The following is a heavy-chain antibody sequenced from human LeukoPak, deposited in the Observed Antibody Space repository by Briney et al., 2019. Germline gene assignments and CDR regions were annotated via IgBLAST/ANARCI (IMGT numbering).Heavy chain of an antibody. D-gene: IGHD3-22*01. CDR3: AKDLNTNYYDSSGGFDY. Sequence: PGGSLRLSCAASGFTFSNYAMHWVRQAPGKGLEWVAFIRYDGSNKYYADSVKGRFTISRDNSKNTLYLQMNSLRAEDTAVYYCAKDLNTNYYDSSGGFDYWGQGTLVTVSS. CDR1: GFTFSNYA. CDR2: IRYDGSNK. V-gene: IGHV3-30*02. J-gene: IGHJ4*02.